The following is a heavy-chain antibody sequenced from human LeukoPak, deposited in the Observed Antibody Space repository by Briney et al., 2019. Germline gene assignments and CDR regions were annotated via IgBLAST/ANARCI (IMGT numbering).Heavy chain of an antibody. V-gene: IGHV4-39*01. CDR2: IYYSGST. J-gene: IGHJ4*02. Sequence: SETLSLTGTVSGGSISSSSCYWGWIRQPPGKGLEWIGSIYYSGSTYYNPSLKSRVTISVDTSKNQFSLKLSSVTAADTAVYYCAAKANWGDDYWGQGTLVTVSS. CDR3: AAKANWGDDY. CDR1: GGSISSSSCY. D-gene: IGHD7-27*01.